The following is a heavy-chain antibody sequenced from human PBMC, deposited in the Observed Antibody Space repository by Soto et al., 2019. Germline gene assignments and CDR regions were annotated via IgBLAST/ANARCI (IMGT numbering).Heavy chain of an antibody. CDR3: ARGSSSTDRRVDF. V-gene: IGHV1-46*01. Sequence: ASVNVSCKASGYTVTTYYMHWVQQAPGQGLEWLGVINPRGGSTTYAQKFQGRVTMTRDTSTSTVYMELSSLRSEDTAVYYCARGSSSTDRRVDFWGQGTLVTVSS. J-gene: IGHJ4*02. D-gene: IGHD1-1*01. CDR1: GYTVTTYY. CDR2: INPRGGST.